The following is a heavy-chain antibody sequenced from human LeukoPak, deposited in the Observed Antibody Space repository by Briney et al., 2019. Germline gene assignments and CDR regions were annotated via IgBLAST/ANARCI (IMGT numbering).Heavy chain of an antibody. CDR3: ARHRSGWLQSSFDY. D-gene: IGHD5-24*01. Sequence: SETLSLTCTVSGYSIRSGFYWGWIRQSPGKGLEWIGNIYHSGITYYTPSLKSRVTISVDTSKNQFYLKLSSVTAADTAVYYCARHRSGWLQSSFDYWGQGTLVTVSS. V-gene: IGHV4-38-2*02. J-gene: IGHJ4*02. CDR1: GYSIRSGFY. CDR2: IYHSGIT.